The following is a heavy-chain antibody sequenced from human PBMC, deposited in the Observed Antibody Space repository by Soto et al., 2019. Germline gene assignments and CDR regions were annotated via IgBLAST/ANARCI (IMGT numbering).Heavy chain of an antibody. CDR3: ARARRSGTEYYFDY. D-gene: IGHD6-6*01. J-gene: IGHJ4*02. V-gene: IGHV1-8*01. Sequence: QVQLVQSGAEVKKPGASVKVSCKASGYTFTSYDINWVRQATGQGLEWMGWMNPNSGNTGYAQKFQGRVTMTRNTSISTAYMELSSLRSEDTAVYYWARARRSGTEYYFDYWGQGTLVTVSS. CDR2: MNPNSGNT. CDR1: GYTFTSYD.